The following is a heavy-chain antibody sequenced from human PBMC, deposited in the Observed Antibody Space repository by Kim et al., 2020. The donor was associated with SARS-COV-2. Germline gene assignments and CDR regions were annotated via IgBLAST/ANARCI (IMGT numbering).Heavy chain of an antibody. V-gene: IGHV1-2*02. CDR3: AKKAVAGTHPYFQH. Sequence: ASVKVSCKASGYTFTGYYMHWVRQAPGQGLEWMGWINPNSGGTNYAQKFQGRVTMTRDTSISTAYMELSRLRSDDTAVYYCAKKAVAGTHPYFQHWGQGTLVTVSS. CDR2: INPNSGGT. D-gene: IGHD6-19*01. CDR1: GYTFTGYY. J-gene: IGHJ1*01.